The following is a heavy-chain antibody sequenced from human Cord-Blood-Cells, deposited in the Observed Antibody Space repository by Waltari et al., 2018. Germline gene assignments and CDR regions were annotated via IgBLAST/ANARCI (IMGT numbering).Heavy chain of an antibody. D-gene: IGHD1-26*01. CDR2: INPNSGGT. J-gene: IGHJ3*02. CDR3: ARDRIVGATYDAFDI. Sequence: QVQLVQSGAEVKKPGASVKVSCTASGYTFTGYYMHWVRQAPGQGLEWMGWINPNSGGTNYAQKFQGRVTMTRDTSISTAYMELSRLRSDDTAVYYCARDRIVGATYDAFDIWGQGTMVTVSS. CDR1: GYTFTGYY. V-gene: IGHV1-2*02.